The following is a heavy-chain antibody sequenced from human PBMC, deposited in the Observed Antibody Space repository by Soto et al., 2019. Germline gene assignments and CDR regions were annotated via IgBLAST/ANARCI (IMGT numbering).Heavy chain of an antibody. CDR2: IIPMFGTA. CDR1: GGTFSSHG. V-gene: IGHV1-69*01. Sequence: QVHLVQSGAEVKKPGSSVKVSCKASGGTFSSHGISWVRQVPGQGLEWMGGIIPMFGTATSTQNFQGRLTITADESMSTAYIELSSLPSQETAVYFCEKSVGVTTLSYLDFWGQGTLVTVSS. CDR3: EKSVGVTTLSYLDF. J-gene: IGHJ4*02. D-gene: IGHD2-21*01.